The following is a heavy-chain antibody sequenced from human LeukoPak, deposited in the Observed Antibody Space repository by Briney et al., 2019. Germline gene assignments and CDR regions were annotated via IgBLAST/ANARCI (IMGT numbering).Heavy chain of an antibody. CDR1: GGSISSSNW. CDR3: ARVYAMRAFDI. J-gene: IGHJ3*02. V-gene: IGHV4-4*02. CDR2: IYHSGST. D-gene: IGHD2-2*01. Sequence: PSGTLSLTCAVSGGSISSSNWWSWVRQPPGKGLEWIGEIYHSGSTNYNPSLKSRVTIPVDKSKNQFSLKLSSVTAADTAVYYCARVYAMRAFDIWGQGTMVTVSS.